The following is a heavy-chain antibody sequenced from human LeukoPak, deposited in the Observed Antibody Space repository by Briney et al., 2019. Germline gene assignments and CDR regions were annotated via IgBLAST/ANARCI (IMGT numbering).Heavy chain of an antibody. D-gene: IGHD3-16*01. CDR2: LNPRGGSQ. Sequence: ASVKVSCKASGCTLTYYYLHWVREAPGQGLEWVGILNPRGGSQTFAQKFQGRVTVTTDTSTSTVYLELSSLRSDDTAVYYCARAGYYDVSGDRLYYLENWGQGTPVTVSS. J-gene: IGHJ4*02. CDR3: ARAGYYDVSGDRLYYLEN. V-gene: IGHV1-46*01. CDR1: GCTLTYYY.